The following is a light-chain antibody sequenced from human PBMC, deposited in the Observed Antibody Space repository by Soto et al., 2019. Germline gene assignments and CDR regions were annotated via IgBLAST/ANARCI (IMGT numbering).Light chain of an antibody. CDR2: DAS. Sequence: EVVLTQSPATLSLSPVERATLSCRASQSINSYLAWYQQKPGQAPRLLIYDASNRATGIPARFSGSGSGTDFTLIISSLEPEDFAVYYCQQFSSYPLTFGGGTKVDIK. CDR3: QQFSSYPLT. J-gene: IGKJ4*01. V-gene: IGKV3-11*01. CDR1: QSINSY.